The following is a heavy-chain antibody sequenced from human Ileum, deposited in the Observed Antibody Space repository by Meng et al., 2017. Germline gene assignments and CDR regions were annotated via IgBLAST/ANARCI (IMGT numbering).Heavy chain of an antibody. Sequence: QVQLFQSGAEVKEPGASVKASCKAAGYTFTSSGLSWVRQAPGQGLEWMGWISPYNGNTNYAQKVQGRLTVTTDTSTSTAYMELRSLRSADTAVYYCARGDSSNRGFDYWGQGTLVTVSS. CDR3: ARGDSSNRGFDY. CDR1: GYTFTSSG. D-gene: IGHD6-19*01. V-gene: IGHV1-18*01. CDR2: ISPYNGNT. J-gene: IGHJ4*02.